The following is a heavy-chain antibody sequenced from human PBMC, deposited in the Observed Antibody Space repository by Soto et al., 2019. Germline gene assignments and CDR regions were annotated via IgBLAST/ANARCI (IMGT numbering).Heavy chain of an antibody. CDR2: IYYSGST. Sequence: SDTLSLTCTVSGGSISSYYWSWIRQPPGKGLEWIGYIYYSGSTNYNPSLKSRVTISVDTSKNQFSLKLSSVTAADTAVYYCARDEVGTKPHGFDPWGHGTLVTVSS. V-gene: IGHV4-59*01. CDR3: ARDEVGTKPHGFDP. CDR1: GGSISSYY. J-gene: IGHJ5*02. D-gene: IGHD1-26*01.